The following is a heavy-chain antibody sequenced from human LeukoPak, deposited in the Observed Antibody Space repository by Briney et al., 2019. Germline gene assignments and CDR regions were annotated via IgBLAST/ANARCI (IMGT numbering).Heavy chain of an antibody. D-gene: IGHD3-22*01. CDR1: GGSISSGGYY. V-gene: IGHV4-31*03. CDR2: IYYSGST. Sequence: SETLSLTCTVSGGSISSGGYYWTWIRQHPGKGLEWIGYIYYSGSTYYNPSLKSRVTISVDTSKNQFSLKLSSVTAADTAVYYCAGDIYDSSGYYMDYWGQGTLVTVSS. CDR3: AGDIYDSSGYYMDY. J-gene: IGHJ4*02.